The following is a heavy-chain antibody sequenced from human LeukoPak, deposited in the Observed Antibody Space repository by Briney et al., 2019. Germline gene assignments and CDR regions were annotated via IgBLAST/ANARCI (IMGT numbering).Heavy chain of an antibody. D-gene: IGHD2-21*02. CDR1: GFTFSSYW. J-gene: IGHJ4*02. CDR2: INTDGSST. CDR3: AKAPTRAYCGGDCYSGEFDY. Sequence: GGSLRLSCAASGFTFSSYWMHWVRQAPGKGLVWVSRINTDGSSTSYADSVKGRFTISRDNSKNTLYLQMNSLRAEDTAVYYCAKAPTRAYCGGDCYSGEFDYWGQGTLVTVSS. V-gene: IGHV3-74*01.